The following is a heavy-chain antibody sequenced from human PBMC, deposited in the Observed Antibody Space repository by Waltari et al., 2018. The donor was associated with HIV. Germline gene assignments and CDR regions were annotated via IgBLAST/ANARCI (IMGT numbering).Heavy chain of an antibody. CDR2: FDPEQGKT. CDR3: TTEVLYCSGGTCYSRFDP. V-gene: IGHV1-24*01. J-gene: IGHJ5*02. D-gene: IGHD2-15*01. CDR1: GYTLSELS. Sequence: QVPLVQSGAEVKKPGASVKVSCKVSGYTLSELSMHWVRQAPGKGLEWMGGFDPEQGKTIYAQNFQCRVTMTEDAATDTAYMELSSLRSEDTAGYYCTTEVLYCSGGTCYSRFDPWGQGTLVTVSS.